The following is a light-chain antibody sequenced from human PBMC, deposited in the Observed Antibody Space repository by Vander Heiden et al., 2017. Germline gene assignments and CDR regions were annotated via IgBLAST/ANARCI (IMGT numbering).Light chain of an antibody. J-gene: IGKJ2*01. CDR2: GAS. CDR1: QSVSSSY. Sequence: EIGLTHCPGTLSLSPGERAHLSCRASQSVSSSYLAWYQQKPGQAPRLLIYGASSRATGIPDRFSGSGSGTDFTLTINRLEPEDFAVYYCQQYGSSPRTFGQGTKLEIK. V-gene: IGKV3-20*01. CDR3: QQYGSSPRT.